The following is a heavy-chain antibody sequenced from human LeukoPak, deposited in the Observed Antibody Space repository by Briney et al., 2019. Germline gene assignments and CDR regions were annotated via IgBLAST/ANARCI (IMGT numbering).Heavy chain of an antibody. CDR2: IPSSGPIT. CDR3: ARSDYYDSSGYRDY. Sequence: GGSLRLSCAASGFTFSSYAMSWVRQAPGKGLEWVSGIPSSGPITYYADSVKGRFTISRDNSKNTLYLQMNNLRAEDTAVYYCARSDYYDSSGYRDYWGQGTLVTVSS. D-gene: IGHD3-22*01. V-gene: IGHV3-23*01. J-gene: IGHJ4*02. CDR1: GFTFSSYA.